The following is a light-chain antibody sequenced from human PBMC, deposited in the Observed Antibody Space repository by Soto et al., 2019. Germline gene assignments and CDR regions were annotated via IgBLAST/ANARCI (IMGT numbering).Light chain of an antibody. CDR2: AAS. J-gene: IGKJ4*01. V-gene: IGKV1-39*01. CDR3: QQTYRTPRT. CDR1: QNVSIS. Sequence: DIQMTQSPSSLSASVGDRITITCRASQNVSISVNWYQQRPGRAPKLLIYAASTLQSGVPLRISGSGSGTDFTLSITALQPEDFATYYCQQTYRTPRTFGGGTRVEIK.